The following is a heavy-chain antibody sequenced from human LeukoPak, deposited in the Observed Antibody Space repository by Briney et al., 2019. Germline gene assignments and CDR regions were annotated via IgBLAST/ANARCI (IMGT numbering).Heavy chain of an antibody. CDR1: GFTFSNYA. Sequence: GGSLRLSCAASGFTFSNYAMTWVRQAPGKGLEWISAINDRGGDTYYADSVKGRFTISRDNSKNTQYLQMNSLRAENTAVYYCAKGLRGNYDYWSQGTLVTVSS. CDR3: AKGLRGNYDY. V-gene: IGHV3-23*01. J-gene: IGHJ4*02. D-gene: IGHD1-26*01. CDR2: INDRGGDT.